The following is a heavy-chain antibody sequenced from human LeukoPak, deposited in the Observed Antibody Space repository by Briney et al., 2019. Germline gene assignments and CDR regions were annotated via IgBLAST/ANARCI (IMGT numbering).Heavy chain of an antibody. V-gene: IGHV3-48*03. CDR3: AGGSSRYDY. Sequence: GGSLRLSCAASGFTFGSYAMHWVRQAPGKGLEWVSYISSSGSTIYYADSVKGRFTISRDNAKNSLYLQMNSLRAEDTAVYYCAGGSSRYDYWGQGTLVTVSS. CDR2: ISSSGSTI. J-gene: IGHJ4*02. CDR1: GFTFGSYA. D-gene: IGHD6-6*01.